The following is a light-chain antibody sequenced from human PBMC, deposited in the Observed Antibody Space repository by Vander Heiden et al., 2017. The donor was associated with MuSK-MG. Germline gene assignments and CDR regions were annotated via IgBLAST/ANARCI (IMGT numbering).Light chain of an antibody. CDR1: RDISNY. CDR2: TAS. V-gene: IGKV1-39*01. J-gene: IGKJ4*01. Sequence: DVQMTQSPFSLSASVGDTVTITCRASRDISNYVNGYQLKEGKAAKVLSYTASRLQNGVPLRFSGSGSGTDFVRTIRRLQPEDVATYFCEQRDTYPCTFGGGTKVDLK. CDR3: EQRDTYPCT.